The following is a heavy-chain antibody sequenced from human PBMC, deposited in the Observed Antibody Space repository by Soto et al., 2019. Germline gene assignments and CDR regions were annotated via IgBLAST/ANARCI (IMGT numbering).Heavy chain of an antibody. D-gene: IGHD6-13*01. V-gene: IGHV1-46*01. Sequence: VKLSCKTSGYPFTSYYMHWVRQAPGQGLEWMGIINPSGGSTSYAQKFQGRVTMTGDTSTSTVYMELSSLRSEDTAVYYCAGGKTNSSSWKDAFDIWGQGTMVTVPS. CDR3: AGGKTNSSSWKDAFDI. CDR2: INPSGGST. J-gene: IGHJ3*02. CDR1: GYPFTSYY.